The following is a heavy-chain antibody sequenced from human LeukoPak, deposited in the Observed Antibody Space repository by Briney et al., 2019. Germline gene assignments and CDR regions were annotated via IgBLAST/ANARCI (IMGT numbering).Heavy chain of an antibody. Sequence: SETLSLTCTVSGGSISSGGYYWSWIRQHPGKGLKWIGYIYYSGSTYYNPSLKSRVTISVDTSKNQFSLKLSSVTAADTAVYYCARKSQWELLPFDYWGQGTLVTVSS. J-gene: IGHJ4*02. CDR3: ARKSQWELLPFDY. V-gene: IGHV4-31*03. CDR2: IYYSGST. D-gene: IGHD1-26*01. CDR1: GGSISSGGYY.